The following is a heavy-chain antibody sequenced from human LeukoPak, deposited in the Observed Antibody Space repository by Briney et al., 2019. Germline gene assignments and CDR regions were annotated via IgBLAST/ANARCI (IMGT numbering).Heavy chain of an antibody. CDR2: INYSGTT. J-gene: IGHJ4*02. V-gene: IGHV4-59*01. Sequence: SETLSLTCTVSGDSISGYYWSWIRQPPRKGLEWIGYINYSGTTNYNPSLKSRVTISVDTSKKYFSLRLTSVTAADTAVYYCAGGGRWLAFDYWGQGFLVTVSS. CDR3: AGGGRWLAFDY. D-gene: IGHD6-19*01. CDR1: GDSISGYY.